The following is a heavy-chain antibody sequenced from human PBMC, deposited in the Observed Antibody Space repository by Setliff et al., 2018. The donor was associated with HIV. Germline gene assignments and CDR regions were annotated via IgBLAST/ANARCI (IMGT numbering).Heavy chain of an antibody. D-gene: IGHD3-9*01. CDR3: AGGRYFRDIRDSRFDF. CDR1: GVSITTDGYY. V-gene: IGHV4-31*03. J-gene: IGHJ4*02. CDR2: MYHSGST. Sequence: PSETLSLTCSVSGVSITTDGYYWSWIRHYPGKGLEWIGYMYHSGSTYYNASLASRLIMSLDPSKNQFSLKLNSMTAADTAMYYCAGGRYFRDIRDSRFDFWGQGMPVTVSS.